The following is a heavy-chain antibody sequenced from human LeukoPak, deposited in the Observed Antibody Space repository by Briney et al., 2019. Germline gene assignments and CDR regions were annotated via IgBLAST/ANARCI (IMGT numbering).Heavy chain of an antibody. D-gene: IGHD3-10*01. CDR2: IGAYKGTT. V-gene: IGHV1-18*01. J-gene: IGHJ4*02. CDR3: ARDYGSGSYIDY. Sequence: ASGKPCDNPAGSTFTSLAIRSVRQSARQRLKWMGWIGAYKGTTNSEQKVQGRVTMTTDTSTSTGYMELRSLRSEATAVYYCARDYGSGSYIDYWGQGTLVTVSS. CDR1: GSTFTSLA.